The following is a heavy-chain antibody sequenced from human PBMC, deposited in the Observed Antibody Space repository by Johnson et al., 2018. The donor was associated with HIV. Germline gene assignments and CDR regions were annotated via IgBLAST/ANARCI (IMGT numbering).Heavy chain of an antibody. CDR3: AREGDAFDI. V-gene: IGHV3-30*04. CDR2: ISYDGSNK. CDR1: GFTFSSYA. J-gene: IGHJ3*02. Sequence: QVQLVESGGGVVQPGRSLRLSCAASGFTFSSYAMHWVRQAPGKGLEWVAVISYDGSNKYYADSVKGRFTISRDTSKNTLYLQMNSLRAEDTAVYYCAREGDAFDIWGQGTMVTVSS.